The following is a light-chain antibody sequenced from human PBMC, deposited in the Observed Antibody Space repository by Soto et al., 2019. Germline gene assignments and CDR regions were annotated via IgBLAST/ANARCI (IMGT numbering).Light chain of an antibody. Sequence: DIVMTQSPDSLAVSLGARATINCKSSQSVLYSSNNQHYLAWYQQKPGQPPKLLIYWASTREAGVPDRFSGSESGTDFTLTISSLQAEDVAAYYCQQYHSTPYTFGQGTKLEIK. J-gene: IGKJ2*01. CDR1: QSVLYSSNNQHY. CDR2: WAS. CDR3: QQYHSTPYT. V-gene: IGKV4-1*01.